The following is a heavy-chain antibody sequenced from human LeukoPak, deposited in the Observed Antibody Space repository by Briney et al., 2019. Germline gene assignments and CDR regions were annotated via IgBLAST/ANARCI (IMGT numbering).Heavy chain of an antibody. CDR2: INPSGGNT. Sequence: ASVKVSCKASVYTFTYYYIHWVRQPPGQGLEWMGIINPSGGNTNYAQKLQGRVTMTRDTSTSTVYMELSSLRSEDTAVYYCARESDSGKDFDYWGQGTVVTVSS. CDR1: VYTFTYYY. CDR3: ARESDSGKDFDY. D-gene: IGHD1-26*01. V-gene: IGHV1-46*01. J-gene: IGHJ4*02.